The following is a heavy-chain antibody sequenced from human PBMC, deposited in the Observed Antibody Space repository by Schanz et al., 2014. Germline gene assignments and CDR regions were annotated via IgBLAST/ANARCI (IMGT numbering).Heavy chain of an antibody. CDR1: VGTFSSYT. CDR3: ARGRGCYDY. CDR2: IIPVLNIA. V-gene: IGHV1-69*02. J-gene: IGHJ4*02. Sequence: QLQLVQSGAEVKKPGSSVKVSCKLSVGTFSSYTISWMRQAPGQGLEWMGKIIPVLNIATYAQRFQGRVSITADTSTNTAYMELSSLTSEDTAGHYCARGRGCYDYWGQGTLVTVSS. D-gene: IGHD2-21*01.